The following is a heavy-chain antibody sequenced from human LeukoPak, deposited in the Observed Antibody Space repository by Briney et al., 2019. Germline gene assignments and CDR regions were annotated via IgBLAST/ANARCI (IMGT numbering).Heavy chain of an antibody. Sequence: ASVKVSCKASGYTFTSYDINWVRQATGQGLEWMGWMNPNSGNTGYAQKFQGRVTMTRNTSISTAYMELSSLRSEDTAVYYCARGDYSNPKTYPFDIWGQGTMVTVSS. CDR2: MNPNSGNT. V-gene: IGHV1-8*01. CDR1: GYTFTSYD. J-gene: IGHJ3*02. CDR3: ARGDYSNPKTYPFDI. D-gene: IGHD4-11*01.